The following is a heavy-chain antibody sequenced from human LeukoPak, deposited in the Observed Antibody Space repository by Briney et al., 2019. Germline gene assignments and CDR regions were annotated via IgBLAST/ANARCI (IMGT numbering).Heavy chain of an antibody. V-gene: IGHV3-11*05. CDR1: GFTFSDYY. Sequence: PGGTLRLSCAASGFTFSDYYMSWIRQAPGKGLEGVSYISSSSSYTNYADSVKGRFTISRDNAKNSLYLQMNSLRAEDTAVYYCARVWEMATIGPNDYWGQGTLVTVSS. CDR2: ISSSSSYT. D-gene: IGHD5-24*01. J-gene: IGHJ4*02. CDR3: ARVWEMATIGPNDY.